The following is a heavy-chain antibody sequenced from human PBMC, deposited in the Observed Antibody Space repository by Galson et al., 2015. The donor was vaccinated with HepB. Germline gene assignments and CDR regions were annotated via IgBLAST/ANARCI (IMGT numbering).Heavy chain of an antibody. CDR2: ISAYNGNT. J-gene: IGHJ5*02. D-gene: IGHD3-3*01. V-gene: IGHV1-18*04. CDR3: AREGDFWSGYPPHNWFDP. Sequence: SVKVSCKASGYTFTSYGISWVRQAPGQGLEWMGWISAYNGNTNYALKLQGRVTMTTDTSTSTAYMELRSLRSDDTAVYYCAREGDFWSGYPPHNWFDPWGQGTLVTVSS. CDR1: GYTFTSYG.